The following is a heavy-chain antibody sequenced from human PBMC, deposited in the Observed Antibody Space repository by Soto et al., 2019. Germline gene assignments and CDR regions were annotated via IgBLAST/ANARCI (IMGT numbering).Heavy chain of an antibody. CDR2: IRSKANNYAT. CDR1: GFTFSGSA. CDR3: TRHALQYCGGDCYLLPYFDL. D-gene: IGHD2-21*02. V-gene: IGHV3-73*02. Sequence: EVHLVDSGGGLVQPGGSLKLSCAASGFTFSGSAMHWVRQASGKGLEWVGRIRSKANNYATAYAASVKGRFTISRDDSKNTAYLQMNSLKTEDTAVYYCTRHALQYCGGDCYLLPYFDLWGRGTLVTVSS. J-gene: IGHJ2*01.